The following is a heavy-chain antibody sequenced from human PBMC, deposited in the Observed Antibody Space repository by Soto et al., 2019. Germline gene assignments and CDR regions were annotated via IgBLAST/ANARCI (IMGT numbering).Heavy chain of an antibody. D-gene: IGHD3-9*01. J-gene: IGHJ4*02. CDR1: GFSFRSSW. CDR2: INQDGSAN. Sequence: EVHLVESGGGLVQPGGSLRLSCAASGFSFRSSWMSWVRQAPGKGLQWVANINQDGSANYYAASVRGRFTISRDNADNSLYLHMTSLRAEDTALDYCAREDWYYFDYWGQGTVVTVSS. V-gene: IGHV3-7*03. CDR3: AREDWYYFDY.